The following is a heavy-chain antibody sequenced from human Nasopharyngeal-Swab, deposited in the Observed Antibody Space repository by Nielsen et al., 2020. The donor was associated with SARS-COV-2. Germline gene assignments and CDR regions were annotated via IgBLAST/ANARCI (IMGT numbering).Heavy chain of an antibody. CDR2: NYYSGST. Sequence: SETLSLTCAVYGGSFSGYYWGWIRQPPGKVLEWIGSNYYSGSTYYNPSLKSRVTISVDTSKNQFSLKLSSVTAADTAVYYCARQEEGDGPYWFDPWGQGTLVTVSS. CDR1: GGSFSGYY. J-gene: IGHJ5*02. V-gene: IGHV4-39*01. D-gene: IGHD3-16*01. CDR3: ARQEEGDGPYWFDP.